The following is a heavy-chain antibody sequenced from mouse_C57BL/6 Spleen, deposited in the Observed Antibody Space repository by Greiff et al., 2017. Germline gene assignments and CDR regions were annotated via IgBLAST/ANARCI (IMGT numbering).Heavy chain of an antibody. CDR2: IHPNSGST. CDR1: GYTFTSYW. CDR3: ARYYGSRDYAMDY. Sequence: QVQLQQPGAELVKPGASVKLSCKASGYTFTSYWMHWVKQRPGQGLEWIGMIHPNSGSTNYNEKFKSKATLTVDKSSSTAYMQLSSLTSEDSAVYDCARYYGSRDYAMDYWGQGTSVTVSS. D-gene: IGHD1-1*01. J-gene: IGHJ4*01. V-gene: IGHV1-64*01.